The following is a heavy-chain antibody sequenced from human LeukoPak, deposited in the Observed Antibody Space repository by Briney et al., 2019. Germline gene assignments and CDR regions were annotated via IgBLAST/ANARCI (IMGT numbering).Heavy chain of an antibody. V-gene: IGHV4-31*03. D-gene: IGHD3-10*01. CDR1: GGSISSGGYY. CDR3: ARVPRGGVRGVIKYYSDY. J-gene: IGHJ4*02. Sequence: SETLSLTCTVSGGSISSGGYYWSWIRQHPGKGLEWIGYIYYSGSTYYNPSLKSRVTISVDTSKNQFSLKLSSVTAADTAVYYCARVPRGGVRGVIKYYSDYRGQGTLVTVSS. CDR2: IYYSGST.